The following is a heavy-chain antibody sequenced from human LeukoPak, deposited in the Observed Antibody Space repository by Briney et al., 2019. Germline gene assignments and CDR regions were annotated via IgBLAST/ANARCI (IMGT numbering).Heavy chain of an antibody. CDR1: GGSISSYY. Sequence: SETLSLTCTVSGGSISSYYWSWIRQPPGKGLEWIAYVHYTGSTNYNPSLKSRVTISMDTSKNQFSLRLRSVTAADTAMYYCARVERYNGDYGWFDPWGQGNLVTVSS. CDR3: ARVERYNGDYGWFDP. J-gene: IGHJ5*02. CDR2: VHYTGST. D-gene: IGHD4-17*01. V-gene: IGHV4-59*01.